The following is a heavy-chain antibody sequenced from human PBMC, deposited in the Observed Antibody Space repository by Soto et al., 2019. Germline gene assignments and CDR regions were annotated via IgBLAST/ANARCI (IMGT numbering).Heavy chain of an antibody. V-gene: IGHV3-48*01. CDR2: ISGSSSNI. D-gene: IGHD1-26*01. CDR1: GFSFSNYA. Sequence: EVQLVESGGGLVQLGGSLRLSCAASGFSFSNYAMDWVRQAPGKGLEWVSYISGSSSNIRYADSVKGRFTISRDNANNSVYLQIISLAADGMTVYCSASDPSRGIDWARYFDLWGRGTLFTVSS. CDR3: ASDPSRGIDWARYFDL. J-gene: IGHJ2*01.